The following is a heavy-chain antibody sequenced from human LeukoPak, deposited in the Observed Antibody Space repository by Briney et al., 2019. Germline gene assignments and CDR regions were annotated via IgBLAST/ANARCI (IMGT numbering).Heavy chain of an antibody. CDR2: IYYSGST. CDR1: GVSISSSSYY. D-gene: IGHD6-13*01. J-gene: IGHJ4*02. V-gene: IGHV4-39*07. Sequence: SETLSLTCTVSGVSISSSSYYWGWIRQPPGKGLEWIVSIYYSGSTYYNPSLKSRVIISVDTSKNQFSLKLSSVTAADTAVYYCARHCSSWYGTCTGGTFDYWGQGTLVTVSP. CDR3: ARHCSSWYGTCTGGTFDY.